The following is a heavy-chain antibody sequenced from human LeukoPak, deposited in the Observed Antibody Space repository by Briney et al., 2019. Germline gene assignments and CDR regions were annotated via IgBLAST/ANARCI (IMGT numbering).Heavy chain of an antibody. D-gene: IGHD1-26*01. J-gene: IGHJ4*02. CDR3: ARAEVGATIMSFDY. Sequence: GASVKVSCKASGGTFSSYAISWVRQAPGQGLEWMGGIIPIFGTANYAQKFQGRVTITADESTSTAYMELSSLRSEDTAVYYCARAEVGATIMSFDYWGQGTLVTVSS. V-gene: IGHV1-69*13. CDR1: GGTFSSYA. CDR2: IIPIFGTA.